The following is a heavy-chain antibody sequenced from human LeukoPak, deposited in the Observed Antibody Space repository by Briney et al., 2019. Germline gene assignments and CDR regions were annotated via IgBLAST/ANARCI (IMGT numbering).Heavy chain of an antibody. V-gene: IGHV4-39*01. CDR3: ATTYSYTSGGYDY. CDR2: IYYSGTT. D-gene: IGHD5-18*01. J-gene: IGHJ4*02. CDR1: GGSISSSRYH. Sequence: SETLSLTCTVSGGSISSSRYHWGWIRQPPGKGLEWIGSIYYSGTTFYNPSLKSRVTISVDTSKNQFSLKVSSVTATDTAVYYCATTYSYTSGGYDYWGQGTLVTVSS.